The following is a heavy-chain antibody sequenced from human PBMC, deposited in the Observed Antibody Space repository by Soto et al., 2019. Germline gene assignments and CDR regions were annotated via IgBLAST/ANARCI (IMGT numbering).Heavy chain of an antibody. CDR1: GYTFTSYG. V-gene: IGHV1-18*01. CDR2: ISAYNGNT. J-gene: IGHJ6*02. Sequence: ASVKVSCKASGYTFTSYGISWVRQAPRQGLEWMGWISAYNGNTNYAQKLQGRVTMTTDTSTSTAYMELRSLRSDDTAVYYCARDKGIAARPVDYYYYGMDVWGQGTTVTVSS. D-gene: IGHD6-6*01. CDR3: ARDKGIAARPVDYYYYGMDV.